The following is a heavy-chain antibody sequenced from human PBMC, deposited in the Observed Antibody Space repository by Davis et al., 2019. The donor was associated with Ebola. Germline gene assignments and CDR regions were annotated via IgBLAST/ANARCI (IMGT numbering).Heavy chain of an antibody. CDR3: ARDRGYSKDF. CDR1: GFTFSSYD. D-gene: IGHD5-18*01. Sequence: GESLKISCAASGFTFSSYDMHWVRQAPGKGLEWVAVISYDGSNKYYADSVKGRFTISRDNSKNTLYLQMNSLRAEDTAVYYCARDRGYSKDFWGQGTMVTVSS. V-gene: IGHV3-30*03. J-gene: IGHJ4*02. CDR2: ISYDGSNK.